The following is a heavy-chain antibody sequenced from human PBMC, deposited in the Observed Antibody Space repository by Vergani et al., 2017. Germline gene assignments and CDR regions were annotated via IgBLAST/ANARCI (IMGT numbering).Heavy chain of an antibody. CDR3: ARALDEHNWFDP. J-gene: IGHJ5*02. Sequence: QVQLQESGPGLVKPSQTLSLTCTVSGGSISSGSYYWSWIRQPAGKGLEWIGRIYTSGSTNYNPSLKSRVTISVDTSKNQFSLKLSSVTAADTAVYYCARALDEHNWFDPWGQGTLVTVSS. V-gene: IGHV4-61*02. D-gene: IGHD3-16*02. CDR2: IYTSGST. CDR1: GGSISSGSYY.